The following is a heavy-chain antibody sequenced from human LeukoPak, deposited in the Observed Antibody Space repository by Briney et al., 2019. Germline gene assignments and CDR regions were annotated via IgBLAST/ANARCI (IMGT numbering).Heavy chain of an antibody. CDR3: ARSTKYSTGWSLFDY. CDR1: GGSFSGYY. Sequence: PSETLSLTCAVYGGSFSGYYWSWIRQPPGNGLEWIGEINHSGSTNYNPSLKSRVTISVDTSKNQFSLKLSSVTAADTAVYYCARSTKYSTGWSLFDYWGQGTLVTVSS. CDR2: INHSGST. V-gene: IGHV4-34*01. D-gene: IGHD6-19*01. J-gene: IGHJ4*02.